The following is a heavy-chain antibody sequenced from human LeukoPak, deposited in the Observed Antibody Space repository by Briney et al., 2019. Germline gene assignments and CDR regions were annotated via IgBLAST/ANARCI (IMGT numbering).Heavy chain of an antibody. CDR2: ISGDGGST. J-gene: IGHJ4*02. D-gene: IGHD5-18*01. CDR1: GFTVDDYA. CDR3: AKDGTAMDHFDY. Sequence: GGSLRLSCAASGFTVDDYAMHWVRQSPGKGLEWVSLISGDGGSTYYADSVKGRFTISRDNSKNSLYLQMNSLRTEDTALYYCAKDGTAMDHFDYWGQGTLVTVSS. V-gene: IGHV3-43*02.